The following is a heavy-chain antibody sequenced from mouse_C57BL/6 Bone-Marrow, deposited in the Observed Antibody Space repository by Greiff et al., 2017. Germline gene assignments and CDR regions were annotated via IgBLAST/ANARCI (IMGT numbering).Heavy chain of an antibody. V-gene: IGHV3-8*01. CDR2: ISYSGST. CDR3: ARTFITTVVDPYWYFDV. CDR1: GYSITSDY. Sequence: EVKLVESGPGLAKPSQTLSLTCSVTGYSITSDYWNWIRKFPGNKLEYMGYISYSGSTYYNPSLKSRISITRDTSKNQYYLQLNSVTTEDTATYYCARTFITTVVDPYWYFDVWGTGTTVTVSS. D-gene: IGHD1-1*01. J-gene: IGHJ1*03.